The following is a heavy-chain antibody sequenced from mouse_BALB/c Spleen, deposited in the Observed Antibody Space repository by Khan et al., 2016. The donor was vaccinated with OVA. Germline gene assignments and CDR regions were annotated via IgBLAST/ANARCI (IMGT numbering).Heavy chain of an antibody. Sequence: QIQLVQSGPELKKPGETVKISCKASGYSFKDYVMNWVKQSPGEGLKWMGWMNTYTGEPTYADDFKGRFAFSLETSASTAYLEINSLKTEDTATYCCARFHGAYWGQGTTLTVSS. J-gene: IGHJ2*01. CDR2: MNTYTGEP. V-gene: IGHV9-3-1*01. CDR1: GYSFKDYV. CDR3: ARFHGAY.